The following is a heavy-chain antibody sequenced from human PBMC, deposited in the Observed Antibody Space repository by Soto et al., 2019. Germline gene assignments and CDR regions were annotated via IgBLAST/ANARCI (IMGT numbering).Heavy chain of an antibody. V-gene: IGHV4-31*03. CDR2: ITFRGNT. J-gene: IGHJ2*01. D-gene: IGHD4-17*01. Sequence: QLQLQESGPGLVKPSQTLSLTCTVSGASIRGGDDHWTWIRQHPGKGLEWIGYITFRGNTHYNPSLRSRVSISVDTSKNQFSLNLNSVTAADSAIYYGAGGVSNSRLGADYDEYRGRGTLVTVSS. CDR3: AGGVSNSRLGADYDEY. CDR1: GASIRGGDDH.